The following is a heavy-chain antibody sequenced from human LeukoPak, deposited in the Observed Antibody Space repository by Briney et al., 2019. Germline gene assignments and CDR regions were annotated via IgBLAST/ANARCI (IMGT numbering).Heavy chain of an antibody. CDR3: AKVPYYYGSGSYFDY. CDR1: GGTFSSYA. D-gene: IGHD3-10*01. Sequence: SVKVSCKASGGTFSSYAISWVRQAPGQGLEWMGGIIPIFGTANYAQKFQGRVTITADKSTSTAYMELSSLRSDDTAVYYCAKVPYYYGSGSYFDYWGQGTLVTVSS. V-gene: IGHV1-69*06. J-gene: IGHJ4*02. CDR2: IIPIFGTA.